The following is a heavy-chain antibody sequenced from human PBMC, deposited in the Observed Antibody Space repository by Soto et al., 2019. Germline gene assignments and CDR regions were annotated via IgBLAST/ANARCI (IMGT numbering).Heavy chain of an antibody. J-gene: IGHJ4*01. D-gene: IGHD3-22*01. V-gene: IGHV3-15*07. CDR2: IKRKIHGGTT. CDR1: GFTFSNVW. Sequence: EVQLVESGGGLVKPGGSLRLSCAASGFTFSNVWINWVRQAPGKGLEWVGRIKRKIHGGTTDFAAHVIGRFAISRDDSKNMVYLQMNSLKTEDTGIYYCTTDSYSTMMVVRFDSWGHGTLVTVTS. CDR3: TTDSYSTMMVVRFDS.